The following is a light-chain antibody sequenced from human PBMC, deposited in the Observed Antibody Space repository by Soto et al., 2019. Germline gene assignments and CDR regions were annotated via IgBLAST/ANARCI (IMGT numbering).Light chain of an antibody. CDR1: QTISSY. V-gene: IGKV3-20*01. CDR3: QQYLSSAPYG. Sequence: EIVLTQSPGTLSLSPGERATLSCRASQTISSYLAWYQHKPGQARRLLIYDASSRATGIPDRCSGSGSGTAFTLTISRLEPEDVAVYYCQQYLSSAPYGFGQGTKLEIK. CDR2: DAS. J-gene: IGKJ2*03.